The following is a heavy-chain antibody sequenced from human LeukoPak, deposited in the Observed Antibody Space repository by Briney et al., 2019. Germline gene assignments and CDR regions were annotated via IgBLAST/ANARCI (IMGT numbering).Heavy chain of an antibody. Sequence: ASVKVSCKASGYTFTSYDVNWVRQATGQGLEWMGWMNPNSGNTGYAQKFQGRVTMTRNTSISTAYMELSSLRSEDTAVYYCARVLRRRQQLVLRTYYYYYMDVWGKGTTVTVSS. D-gene: IGHD6-13*01. CDR3: ARVLRRRQQLVLRTYYYYYMDV. CDR2: MNPNSGNT. CDR1: GYTFTSYD. V-gene: IGHV1-8*01. J-gene: IGHJ6*03.